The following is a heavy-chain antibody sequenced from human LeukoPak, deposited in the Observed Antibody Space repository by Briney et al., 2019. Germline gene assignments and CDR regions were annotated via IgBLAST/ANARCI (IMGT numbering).Heavy chain of an antibody. D-gene: IGHD6-19*01. V-gene: IGHV3-23*01. CDR2: IGGVGDRT. CDR1: GFTVASNY. J-gene: IGHJ4*02. Sequence: GGSLRLSCVGSGFTVASNYMCWVRQAPGKGLEWVAGIGGVGDRTYYADSVKGRFTISRDNSKDTLFLQMNSLKADDTAVYYCAKASRQAAVASPLDYWGQGTLVTVSS. CDR3: AKASRQAAVASPLDY.